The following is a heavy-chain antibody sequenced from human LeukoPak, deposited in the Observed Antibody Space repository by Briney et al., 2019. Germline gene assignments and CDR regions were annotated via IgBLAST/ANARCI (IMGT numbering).Heavy chain of an antibody. D-gene: IGHD2/OR15-2a*01. V-gene: IGHV3-30*02. J-gene: IGHJ6*02. CDR1: GFTFSSYG. CDR3: AKGPRAQIIYYYGMDV. Sequence: GGSLRLSCAASGFTFSSYGMHWVRQAPGKGLEWLAFIRYDGSNKYYADSVKGRFTISRDNSKNTLYLQMNSLRAEDTAVYYCAKGPRAQIIYYYGMDVWGQGTTVTVSS. CDR2: IRYDGSNK.